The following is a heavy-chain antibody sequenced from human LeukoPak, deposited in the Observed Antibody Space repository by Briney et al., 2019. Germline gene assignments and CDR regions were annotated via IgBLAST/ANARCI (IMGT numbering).Heavy chain of an antibody. V-gene: IGHV4-34*01. CDR3: ARGLSYYDSSGHPAGY. J-gene: IGHJ4*02. CDR1: GGSLSGYY. CDR2: INHSGST. D-gene: IGHD3-22*01. Sequence: SETLSLTCAVYGGSLSGYYWSWIRQPPGKGLEWIGEINHSGSTNYNPSLKSRVTISVDTSKNQFSLKLSSVTAADTAVYYCARGLSYYDSSGHPAGYWGQGTLVTVSS.